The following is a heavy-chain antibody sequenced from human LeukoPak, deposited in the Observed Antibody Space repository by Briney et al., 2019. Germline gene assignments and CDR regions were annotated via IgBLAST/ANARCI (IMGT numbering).Heavy chain of an antibody. CDR2: IYTSGST. CDR1: GGSISSGSYY. V-gene: IGHV4-61*02. J-gene: IGHJ6*03. D-gene: IGHD4-23*01. CDR3: ARDDRLTTVALYYYYYMDV. Sequence: SQTLSLTCTVSGGSISSGSYYWSWIRQPAGKGLEWIGRIYTSGSTNYNPSLKSRVTISVDTSKNQFSLKLSSVTAADTAVYYCARDDRLTTVALYYYYYMDVWGKETTVTVSS.